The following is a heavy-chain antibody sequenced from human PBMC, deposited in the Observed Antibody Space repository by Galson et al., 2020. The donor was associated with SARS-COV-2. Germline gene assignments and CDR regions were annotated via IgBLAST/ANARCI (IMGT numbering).Heavy chain of an antibody. CDR2: TKTKATRATT. Sequence: GGSLRLSCVPFASTFSDTWMTCVRHAPGKWLEWVGRTKTKATRATTGYAAPVKGRFLISRDDSKDTLFLEMNSLKIEDTGVYYCTTDDIRGTPANFDHWGQGTLVTVSS. D-gene: IGHD1-7*01. V-gene: IGHV3-15*05. CDR3: TTDDIRGTPANFDH. CDR1: ASTFSDTW. J-gene: IGHJ4*02.